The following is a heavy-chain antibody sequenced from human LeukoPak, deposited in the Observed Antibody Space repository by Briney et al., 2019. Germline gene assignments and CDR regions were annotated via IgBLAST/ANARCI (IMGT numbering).Heavy chain of an antibody. CDR2: INAGNGNT. CDR1: GYTFTSYS. V-gene: IGHV1-3*01. Sequence: EASVKVPCKASGYTFTSYSMHWVRQAPGQRLEWMGWINAGNGNTKYSQNFQGRVTITRDTSASTAYMELRSLRSEDTAVYYCASSREGRVDSETRLVDYWGQGTLVTVSS. D-gene: IGHD1-7*01. CDR3: ASSREGRVDSETRLVDY. J-gene: IGHJ4*02.